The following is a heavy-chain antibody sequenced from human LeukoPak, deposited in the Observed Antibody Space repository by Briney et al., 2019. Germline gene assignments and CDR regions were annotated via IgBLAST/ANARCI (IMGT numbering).Heavy chain of an antibody. V-gene: IGHV3-21*01. Sequence: GGSLRLSCAASGFTFSDYYMNWVRQAPGKGLEWVSFISTSSSYIYYADSVKGRFTISRDNAKNSLYLQMNSLRAEDTAVYYCARASSSWYYFDYWGQGTLVTVSS. J-gene: IGHJ4*02. CDR1: GFTFSDYY. CDR2: ISTSSSYI. D-gene: IGHD6-13*01. CDR3: ARASSSWYYFDY.